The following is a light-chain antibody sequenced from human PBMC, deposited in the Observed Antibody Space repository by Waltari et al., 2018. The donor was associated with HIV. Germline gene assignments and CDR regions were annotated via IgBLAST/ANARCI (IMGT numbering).Light chain of an antibody. V-gene: IGLV3-25*03. J-gene: IGLJ2*01. CDR1: ALPKQY. Sequence: SYELTQPPSVSVSPGQTARITCPGAALPKQYAYWYQQKPGQAPVVMIYKDSERPSGSPERFSASSSGTTVTLTISGVQAEDEADYYCQSADSSGTPVFGGGTKLTVL. CDR2: KDS. CDR3: QSADSSGTPV.